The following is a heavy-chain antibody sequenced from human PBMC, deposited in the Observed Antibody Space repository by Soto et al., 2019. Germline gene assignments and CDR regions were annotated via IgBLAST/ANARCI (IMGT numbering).Heavy chain of an antibody. Sequence: ASVKVSCKASGYTFTTPTMHWVRQAPGQRLEWMGYIKAGNGNTKYAQNFQGRVTMTRDTSASTAYMELSSLRSEDTAVYYCARDRGSYGIIDYWGQGTLVTVSS. J-gene: IGHJ4*02. CDR1: GYTFTTPT. CDR3: ARDRGSYGIIDY. V-gene: IGHV1-3*01. CDR2: IKAGNGNT. D-gene: IGHD5-18*01.